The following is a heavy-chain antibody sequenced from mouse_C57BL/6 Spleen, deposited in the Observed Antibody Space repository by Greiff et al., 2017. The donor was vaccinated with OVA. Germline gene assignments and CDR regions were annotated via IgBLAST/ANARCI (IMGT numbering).Heavy chain of an antibody. J-gene: IGHJ2*01. Sequence: QVQLQQPGAELVRPGSSVKLSCKASGYTFTSYWMDWVKQRPGQGLEWIGNIYPSDSETHYNQKFKDKATLTVDKSSSTAYMQLSSLTSEDSAVYYCAREDAGLDYWGQGTTLTVSS. V-gene: IGHV1-61*01. CDR2: IYPSDSET. CDR3: AREDAGLDY. CDR1: GYTFTSYW.